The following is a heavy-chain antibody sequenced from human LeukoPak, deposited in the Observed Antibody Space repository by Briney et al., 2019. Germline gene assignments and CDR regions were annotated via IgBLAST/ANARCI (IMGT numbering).Heavy chain of an antibody. CDR3: AKGSVRSRASRLDY. CDR1: GFTFSSYG. CDR2: IWYDGSNK. J-gene: IGHJ4*02. Sequence: PGRSLRLSCAASGFTFSSYGMHWVRQAPGKGLEWVAVIWYDGSNKYYADSVKGRFTISRDNSKKTLYLQMNRLRAEDTAVYYCAKGSVRSRASRLDYWGQGTLVTVSS. V-gene: IGHV3-33*06. D-gene: IGHD2-21*01.